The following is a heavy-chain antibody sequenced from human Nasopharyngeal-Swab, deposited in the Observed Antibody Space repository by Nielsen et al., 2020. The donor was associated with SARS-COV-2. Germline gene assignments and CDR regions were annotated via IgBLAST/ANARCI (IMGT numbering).Heavy chain of an antibody. CDR2: IYTSGST. V-gene: IGHV4-61*02. Sequence: SETLSLTCTVSGGSISSGSYYWSWIRQPAGKGLEWIGRIYTSGSTNYNPSLKSRVTISVATSKNQFSLKLSSVTAADTAVYYCASEWFGELDDYYYGMDVWGQGTTVTVSS. CDR3: ASEWFGELDDYYYGMDV. D-gene: IGHD3-10*01. CDR1: GGSISSGSYY. J-gene: IGHJ6*02.